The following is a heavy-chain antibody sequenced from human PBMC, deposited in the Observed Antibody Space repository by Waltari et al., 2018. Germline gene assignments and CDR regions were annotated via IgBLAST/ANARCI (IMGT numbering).Heavy chain of an antibody. CDR1: GFTFSSYA. V-gene: IGHV3-23*03. CDR2: IYSGGSST. CDR3: AKEGENYDY. J-gene: IGHJ4*02. Sequence: EVQLLESGGGLVQPGGSLRLSCAASGFTFSSYAMSWVRQAPGTGLEWVSVIYSGGSSTYYADSVKGRFTISRDNSKNTLYLQMNSLRAEDTAVYYCAKEGENYDYWGQGTLVTVSS.